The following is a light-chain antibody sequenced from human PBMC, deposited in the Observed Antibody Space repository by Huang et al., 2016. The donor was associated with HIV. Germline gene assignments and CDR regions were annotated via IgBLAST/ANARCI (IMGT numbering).Light chain of an antibody. J-gene: IGKJ4*01. CDR2: GAS. Sequence: ERVMTQSPATVSLSPGERATLSCRASLSVSTNLAWYQQRPGQAPRLLIYGASTRATGILARFSGGGSGAEFTLTISSLQSEDFAVYYCQQYDNWPLTFGGGTKVQIK. CDR1: LSVSTN. CDR3: QQYDNWPLT. V-gene: IGKV3-15*01.